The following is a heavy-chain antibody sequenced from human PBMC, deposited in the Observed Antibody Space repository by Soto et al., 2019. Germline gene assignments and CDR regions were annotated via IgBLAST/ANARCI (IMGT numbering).Heavy chain of an antibody. J-gene: IGHJ4*02. CDR1: GFRFSDYW. Sequence: EVQLVQSGGGLVQPGGSLRLSCAASGFRFSDYWIHWVRQTPGKGLEWVSRIKTDGSSTDYADSVKGRFTISRDNAKSTLYLQMNSLSAEGTAVYYCAKREGNTYGLFHGGQGTLVTVSS. CDR2: IKTDGSST. CDR3: AKREGNTYGLFH. V-gene: IGHV3-74*01. D-gene: IGHD5-18*01.